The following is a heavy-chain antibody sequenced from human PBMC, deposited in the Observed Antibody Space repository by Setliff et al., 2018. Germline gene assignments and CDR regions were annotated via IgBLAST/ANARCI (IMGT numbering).Heavy chain of an antibody. J-gene: IGHJ4*02. CDR2: IWHDGTNK. CDR1: GLTLINNG. CDR3: ATKAVAGT. Sequence: GGSLRLSCAASGLTLINNGFHWVRQAPGKGLEWVAIIWHDGTNKYYADSVKGRFDISRDSSKNTVYLQMNSLTAEDTAMYYCATKAVAGTGGQGTLVTVSS. V-gene: IGHV3-33*01. D-gene: IGHD6-19*01.